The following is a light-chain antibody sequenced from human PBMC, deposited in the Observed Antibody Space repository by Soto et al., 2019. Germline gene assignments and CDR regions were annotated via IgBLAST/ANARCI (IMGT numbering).Light chain of an antibody. Sequence: EVVLTQSPGTLSLSPGERATLSCRASQSISQSLAWYQQRPGQSPRLLIYDASRRATGIPDRFTGSGFGTDFTLTISRLAPEDLAVYYCQHSGSSPPYTFGQGTKLKIK. J-gene: IGKJ2*01. V-gene: IGKV3-20*01. CDR3: QHSGSSPPYT. CDR1: QSISQS. CDR2: DAS.